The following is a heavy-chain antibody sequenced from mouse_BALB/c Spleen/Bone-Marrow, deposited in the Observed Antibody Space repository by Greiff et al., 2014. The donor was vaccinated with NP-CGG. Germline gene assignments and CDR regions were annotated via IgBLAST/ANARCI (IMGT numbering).Heavy chain of an antibody. CDR3: ARVYGWYFDV. J-gene: IGHJ1*01. CDR1: GFTFSSYG. V-gene: IGHV5-6-3*01. Sequence: VQLKESGGGLAQPGGSLKLSCVASGFTFSSYGMSWVRPTPDKRLEFVATINNNGGSTYYPDSVKGQFTISRDNAKNTLYLQMSSLKSEDTAMYYCARVYGWYFDVWGAGTTVTVSS. CDR2: INNNGGST. D-gene: IGHD1-1*01.